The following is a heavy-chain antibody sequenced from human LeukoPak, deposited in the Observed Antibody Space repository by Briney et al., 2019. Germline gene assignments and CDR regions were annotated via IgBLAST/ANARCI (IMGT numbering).Heavy chain of an antibody. J-gene: IGHJ4*02. CDR1: GGSFSGYY. V-gene: IGHV4-34*01. Sequence: SETLSLTCAVYGGSFSGYYWSWIRQPPGKGLEWIGEINHSGSTNYNPSLKSRVTISVDTSKNQFSLKLSSVTAADTAVYYCARALRRGSLFYGRTYYFDYWGQGTLVTVSS. CDR2: INHSGST. CDR3: ARALRRGSLFYGRTYYFDY. D-gene: IGHD4-17*01.